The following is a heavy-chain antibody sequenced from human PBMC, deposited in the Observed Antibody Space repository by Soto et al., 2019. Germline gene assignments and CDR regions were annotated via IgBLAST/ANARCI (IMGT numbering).Heavy chain of an antibody. J-gene: IGHJ4*02. CDR3: ARDINRYYYDSSGYELVDY. CDR2: IWYDGSNK. CDR1: GFTFSSYG. V-gene: IGHV3-33*01. D-gene: IGHD3-22*01. Sequence: PGGSLRLSCAASGFTFSSYGMHWVRQAPGKGLEWVAVIWYDGSNKYYADSVKGRFTISRDNSKNTLYLQMNSLRAEDTAVYYCARDINRYYYDSSGYELVDYWGQGTLVTVSS.